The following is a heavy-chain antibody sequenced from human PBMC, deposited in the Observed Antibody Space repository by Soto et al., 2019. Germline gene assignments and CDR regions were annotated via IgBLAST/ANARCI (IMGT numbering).Heavy chain of an antibody. J-gene: IGHJ4*02. CDR1: GFTFSSYA. Sequence: EVPLVESGGGLVQPGGSLRLSCAASGFTFSSYAMHWVRQAPGKGLEYVSAISSNGGSTYYANSVKGRFTISRDNSKITLYLQMGCLRAEDMAVYYCAISRDGYKFDYWGQGTLVTVSS. CDR3: AISRDGYKFDY. CDR2: ISSNGGST. D-gene: IGHD5-12*01. V-gene: IGHV3-64*01.